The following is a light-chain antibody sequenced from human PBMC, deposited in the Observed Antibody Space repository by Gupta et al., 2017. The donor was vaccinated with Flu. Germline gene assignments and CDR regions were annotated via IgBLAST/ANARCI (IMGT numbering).Light chain of an antibody. V-gene: IGLV2-14*01. Sequence: QSALTQPASVSGSPGQSITISCTGTSSDIGGYNYVSWYQHHPGKVPTLLIYAVTNRPSGVSNHFSGSKSGNTASLTISGLLAEDEADYYCSSYTSSGTVIFGGGTKLTVL. CDR2: AVT. CDR1: SSDIGGYNY. CDR3: SSYTSSGTVI. J-gene: IGLJ2*01.